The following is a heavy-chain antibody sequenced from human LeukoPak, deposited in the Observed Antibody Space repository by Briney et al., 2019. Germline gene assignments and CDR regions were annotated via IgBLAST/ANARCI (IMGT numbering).Heavy chain of an antibody. J-gene: IGHJ4*02. CDR3: ATTNVLLWFGELSKTAYFDY. CDR1: GGSFSGYY. CDR2: INHSGST. Sequence: PSETLSLTCAVYGGSFSGYYRSWIRQPPGKGLEWIGEINHSGSTNYNPSLKSRVTISVDTSKNQFSLKLSSVTAADTAVYYCATTNVLLWFGELSKTAYFDYWGQGTLVTVSS. D-gene: IGHD3-10*01. V-gene: IGHV4-34*01.